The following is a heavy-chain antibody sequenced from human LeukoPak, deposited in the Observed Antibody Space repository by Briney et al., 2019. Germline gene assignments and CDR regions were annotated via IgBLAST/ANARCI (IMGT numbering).Heavy chain of an antibody. J-gene: IGHJ4*02. CDR2: INSDGSST. Sequence: GGSLRLSCAPSGFTFRSYWMHWVRQAPGKGLVWVSRINSDGSSTSYADSVKGRFTISRDNAKNTLYLQMNSLRAEDTAVYHCARDTTSIVGATHFDYWGQGTLVTVSS. V-gene: IGHV3-74*01. CDR3: ARDTTSIVGATHFDY. D-gene: IGHD1-26*01. CDR1: GFTFRSYW.